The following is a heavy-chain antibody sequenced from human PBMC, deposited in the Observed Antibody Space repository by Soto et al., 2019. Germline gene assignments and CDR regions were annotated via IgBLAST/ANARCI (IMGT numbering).Heavy chain of an antibody. V-gene: IGHV1-3*05. D-gene: IGHD2-15*01. CDR3: ARGDVVVAASRNALRHDC. Sequence: QVQLVQSGAEEKKPGASVKVSCKASGYTFTSYAMHWVRQAPGQRLEWMGWINAGNGNTKYSQKFQGRVTITRDTSESTAYMELSSLRSEDTAVYYCARGDVVVAASRNALRHDCWGQGTLVTVSS. J-gene: IGHJ4*02. CDR1: GYTFTSYA. CDR2: INAGNGNT.